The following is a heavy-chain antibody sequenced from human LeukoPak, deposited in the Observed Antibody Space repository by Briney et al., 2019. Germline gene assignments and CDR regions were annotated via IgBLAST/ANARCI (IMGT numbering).Heavy chain of an antibody. Sequence: GGSLRLSCTVSGVSFNSFYMNWVRQAPGKGLEWISYIDTQSQTVYYADSMRGRFTISRDNAKNSLYLQINSLRDEDTAPYYCAGGGNSGWAIDNWGQGTLAIVSS. V-gene: IGHV3-48*02. D-gene: IGHD6-19*01. CDR1: GVSFNSFY. CDR2: IDTQSQTV. CDR3: AGGGNSGWAIDN. J-gene: IGHJ4*02.